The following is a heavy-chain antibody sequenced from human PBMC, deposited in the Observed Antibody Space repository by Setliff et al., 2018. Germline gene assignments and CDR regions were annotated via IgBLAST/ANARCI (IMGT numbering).Heavy chain of an antibody. D-gene: IGHD6-13*01. Sequence: SETLSLTCTVSGDSISSSSYYWGWIRQPPGKGLEWIGCIYYSGSTYYNPSLKSRVTISVDTSKNQFSLKLTSVTAADTAVYYCARRGMGSSWFQGYFDYWGQGTLVTVSS. CDR2: IYYSGST. V-gene: IGHV4-39*01. CDR1: GDSISSSSYY. CDR3: ARRGMGSSWFQGYFDY. J-gene: IGHJ4*02.